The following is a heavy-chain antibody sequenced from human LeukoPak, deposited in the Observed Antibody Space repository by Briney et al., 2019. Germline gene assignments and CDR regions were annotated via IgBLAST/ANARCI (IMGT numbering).Heavy chain of an antibody. Sequence: GGSLRLSCAASEFIVSINYMTWVRQAPGKGLEWVSAMSSSDDGRYYAASVRGRFTISRDTSRSTLYLQMNSLRAEDAAVYYCAKAPVTSCRGAFCYPFDYWGQGTLVTVSS. V-gene: IGHV3-23*01. CDR3: AKAPVTSCRGAFCYPFDY. CDR2: MSSSDDGR. D-gene: IGHD2-15*01. J-gene: IGHJ4*02. CDR1: EFIVSINY.